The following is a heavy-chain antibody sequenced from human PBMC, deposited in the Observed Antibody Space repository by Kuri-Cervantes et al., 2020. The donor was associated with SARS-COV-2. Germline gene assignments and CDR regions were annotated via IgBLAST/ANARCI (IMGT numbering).Heavy chain of an antibody. CDR2: ISSSSSTI. CDR1: GFTFSSYS. CDR3: ARDPHITLIRGAYFDL. D-gene: IGHD3-10*01. Sequence: GGSLRLSCAASGFTFSSYSMNWVRQAPGKGLEWVSYISSSSSTIYYADSVKGRFTISRDNARNSLYLQMNSLGAEDTAVYYCARDPHITLIRGAYFDLWGRGTLVTVSS. V-gene: IGHV3-48*01. J-gene: IGHJ2*01.